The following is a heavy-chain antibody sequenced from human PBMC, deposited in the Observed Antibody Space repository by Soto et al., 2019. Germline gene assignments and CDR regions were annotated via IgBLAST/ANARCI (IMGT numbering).Heavy chain of an antibody. CDR1: GGSISSYY. V-gene: IGHV4-59*01. J-gene: IGHJ3*02. CDR2: IYYSGST. Sequence: QVQLQESGPGLVKPSETLSLTCTVSGGSISSYYWSWIRQPPGKGLEWIGYIYYSGSTNYNPSLKSRVTISVDTSKNQFSLKLSSVTAADSAVYYCARVHCSGGSCYLPRRPVFDIWGQGTMVTVSS. D-gene: IGHD2-15*01. CDR3: ARVHCSGGSCYLPRRPVFDI.